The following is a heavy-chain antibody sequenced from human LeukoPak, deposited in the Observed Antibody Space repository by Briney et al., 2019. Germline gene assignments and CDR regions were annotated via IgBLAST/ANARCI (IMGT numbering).Heavy chain of an antibody. J-gene: IGHJ6*02. V-gene: IGHV1-2*02. CDR2: INPNSGGT. D-gene: IGHD4-17*01. CDR3: YGDYLGYNYYYGMDV. Sequence: GASVKVSCEASGYTFTGYYMHWVRQAPGQGLEWMGWINPNSGGTNYAQKFQGRVTMSRDTSISTAYMELSRLRPDDTAVYYCYGDYLGYNYYYGMDVWGQGTTVTVSS. CDR1: GYTFTGYY.